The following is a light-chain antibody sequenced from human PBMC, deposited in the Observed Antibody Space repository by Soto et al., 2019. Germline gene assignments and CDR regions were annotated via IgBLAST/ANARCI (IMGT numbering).Light chain of an antibody. CDR3: QQGHSTPYT. Sequence: IRKTQSPGSLSASVGDRVTSNCRASQNIRTYLNWYQQKPGRAPKLLIHSASALPSGVPSRFSGSGSGTEFTLTMSGRQPADFASYYCQQGHSTPYTFGQGTKVDI. CDR2: SAS. J-gene: IGKJ2*01. CDR1: QNIRTY. V-gene: IGKV1-39*01.